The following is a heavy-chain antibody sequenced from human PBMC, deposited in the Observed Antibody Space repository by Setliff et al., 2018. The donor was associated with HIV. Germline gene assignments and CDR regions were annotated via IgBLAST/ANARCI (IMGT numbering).Heavy chain of an antibody. J-gene: IGHJ3*02. CDR1: GGSMRNYY. V-gene: IGHV4-59*08. CDR3: ARHSPNVGVRGDAFDI. Sequence: PSETLSLTCSVSGGSMRNYYWIWTRQPPGKGLEWIGYIHYSGATNYNPSLKSRVTISLDTSRTQFSLRLSSVTAADTAVYYCARHSPNVGVRGDAFDIWGQGTVVTVSS. CDR2: IHYSGAT. D-gene: IGHD2-8*01.